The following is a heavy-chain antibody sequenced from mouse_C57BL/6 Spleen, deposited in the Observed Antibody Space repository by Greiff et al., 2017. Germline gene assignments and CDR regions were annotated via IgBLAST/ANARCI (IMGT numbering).Heavy chain of an antibody. D-gene: IGHD1-1*01. CDR3: ARFYGSNDFDY. Sequence: EVQLQESGGGLVQPGGSLSLSCAASGFTFTDYYMSWVRQPPGKALEWLGFIRNKANGYTTEYSASVKGRFTISRDNSQSILYLQMNALRAEDSATYYCARFYGSNDFDYWGQGTTLTVSS. CDR1: GFTFTDYY. V-gene: IGHV7-3*01. J-gene: IGHJ2*01. CDR2: IRNKANGYTT.